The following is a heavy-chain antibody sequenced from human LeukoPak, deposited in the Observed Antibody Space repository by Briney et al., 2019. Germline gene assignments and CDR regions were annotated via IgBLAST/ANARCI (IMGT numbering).Heavy chain of an antibody. Sequence: SGTLSLTCGVSGGSISTSYWWSWVRQPPGKGLEWIGEIDHSGSTNYNPSLKSRVTISVDTSKNQFSLKLSSVTAADTAVYYCAVLMVYAIPYWGQGTLVTVSS. CDR1: GGSISTSYW. J-gene: IGHJ4*02. V-gene: IGHV4-4*02. CDR3: AVLMVYAIPY. CDR2: IDHSGST. D-gene: IGHD2-8*01.